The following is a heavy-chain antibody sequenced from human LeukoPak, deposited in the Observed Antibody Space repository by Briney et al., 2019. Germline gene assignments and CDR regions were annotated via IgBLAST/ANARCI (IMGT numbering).Heavy chain of an antibody. J-gene: IGHJ4*02. D-gene: IGHD3-9*01. CDR2: ISSSGSTI. Sequence: GGSLRLSCAAFGFTFSSYGMNWVRQAPGKGLEWVSYISSSGSTIYYADSVKGRFTISRDNAKNSLYLQMNSLRAGDTAVYYCARAGRYFDWLLGYWGQGTLVTVSS. CDR3: ARAGRYFDWLLGY. V-gene: IGHV3-48*03. CDR1: GFTFSSYG.